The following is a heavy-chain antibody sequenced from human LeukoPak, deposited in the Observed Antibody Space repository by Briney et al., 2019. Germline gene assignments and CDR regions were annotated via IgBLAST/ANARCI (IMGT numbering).Heavy chain of an antibody. CDR2: IIPIFGTA. CDR1: GGTFSSYA. J-gene: IGHJ5*02. V-gene: IGHV1-69*01. CDR3: ARGLYDFWSGRNWFDP. D-gene: IGHD3-3*01. Sequence: SVKVSCKASGGTFSSYAISWVRQAPGRGLEWMGGIIPIFGTANYAQKFQGRVTITADESTSTAYMELSSLRSEDTAVYYCARGLYDFWSGRNWFDPWGRGTLVTVSS.